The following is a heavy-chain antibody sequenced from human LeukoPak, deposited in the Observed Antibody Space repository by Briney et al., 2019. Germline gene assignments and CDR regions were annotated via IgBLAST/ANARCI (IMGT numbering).Heavy chain of an antibody. V-gene: IGHV3-48*03. D-gene: IGHD2-15*01. CDR3: ARGGTPNWFDP. CDR2: ISRSGSTI. Sequence: PVGSLRLSCAASGFTFSNYELNWVRQAPGKGLEWVSYISRSGSTIYYADSVKGRFTISRDNAKSSLYLQMNSLRAEDTAVYYCARGGTPNWFDPWGQGTLVTVSS. CDR1: GFTFSNYE. J-gene: IGHJ5*02.